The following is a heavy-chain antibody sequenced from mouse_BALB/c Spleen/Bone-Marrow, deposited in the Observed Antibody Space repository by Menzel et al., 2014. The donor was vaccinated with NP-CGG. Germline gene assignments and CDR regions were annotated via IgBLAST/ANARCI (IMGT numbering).Heavy chain of an antibody. CDR1: GYAFTSYN. CDR2: IDPYNGGT. Sequence: EVHLVESGPELVKPGASVKVSCKASGYAFTSYNMYWVKQSHGKSLEWIGYIDPYNGGTSYNQKFKGKATLTVDKSSSTAYMHLNSLTSDDSAVYFCARFTRDYWGQGTTLTVSS. V-gene: IGHV1S135*01. CDR3: ARFTRDY. J-gene: IGHJ2*01.